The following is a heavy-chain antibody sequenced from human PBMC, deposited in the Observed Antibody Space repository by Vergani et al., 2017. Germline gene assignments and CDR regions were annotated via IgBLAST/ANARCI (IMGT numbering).Heavy chain of an antibody. CDR2: IYYSGST. CDR1: GGSISSGGYY. J-gene: IGHJ4*02. Sequence: QVQLPESGPGLVKPSQTLSLTCTVSGGSISSGGYYWSWIRQHPGKGLEWIGYIYYSGSTYYNPSLKSRVTISVDTSKNQFSLKLSSVTAADTAVYYCARLKGEYYDILTGYYHFDYWGQGTLVTVSS. V-gene: IGHV4-31*03. D-gene: IGHD3-9*01. CDR3: ARLKGEYYDILTGYYHFDY.